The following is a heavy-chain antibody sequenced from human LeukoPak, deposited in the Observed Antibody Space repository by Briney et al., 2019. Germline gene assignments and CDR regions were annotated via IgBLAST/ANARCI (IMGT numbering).Heavy chain of an antibody. CDR3: ASPTDSSSWYLNYYGMDV. Sequence: PSETLSLTCTVSGGSISSSRYYWGWIRQPPGKGLEWIGSIYYSGSTYYNPSLRSRVTISVDTSKNQFSLKLSSVTAADTAVYYCASPTDSSSWYLNYYGMDVWGQGTTVTVSS. D-gene: IGHD6-13*01. CDR2: IYYSGST. V-gene: IGHV4-39*01. J-gene: IGHJ6*02. CDR1: GGSISSSRYY.